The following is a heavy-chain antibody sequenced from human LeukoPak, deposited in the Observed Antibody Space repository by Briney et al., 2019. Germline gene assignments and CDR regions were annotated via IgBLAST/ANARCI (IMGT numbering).Heavy chain of an antibody. Sequence: ASVKVSCKASGYTFTDYYIHWVLQAPGQGLECLGWINPTSGGTNYAQKFQGRVTLTRDTSISTAYMELSRLRSDDTAVYYCARGGSGSYFSWLDPWGQGTLVTVSS. CDR2: INPTSGGT. CDR3: ARGGSGSYFSWLDP. J-gene: IGHJ5*02. D-gene: IGHD3-10*01. CDR1: GYTFTDYY. V-gene: IGHV1-2*02.